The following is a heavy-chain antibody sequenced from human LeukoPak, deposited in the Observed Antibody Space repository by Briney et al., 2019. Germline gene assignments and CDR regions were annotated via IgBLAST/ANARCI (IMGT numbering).Heavy chain of an antibody. J-gene: IGHJ4*02. CDR2: IYHSGST. V-gene: IGHV4-4*02. D-gene: IGHD2-2*01. CDR1: GGSISSSNW. CDR3: ARGDGCSSTSCAPSYHY. Sequence: PSETLSLTCAVSGGSISSSNWWSWVRQPPGKGLVWIGEIYHSGSTNYNPSLKSRVTISVDKSKNQFSLKLSSVTAADTAVYYCARGDGCSSTSCAPSYHYWGQGTLVTVSS.